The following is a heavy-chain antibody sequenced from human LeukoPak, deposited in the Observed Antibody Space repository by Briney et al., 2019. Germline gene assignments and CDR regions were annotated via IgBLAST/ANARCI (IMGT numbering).Heavy chain of an antibody. J-gene: IGHJ4*02. CDR2: IHEDAGEK. CDR3: ASSKDHYCHY. V-gene: IGHV3-7*05. Sequence: KTGGSLRLSCAASGIRFSDSLMTWVRQTPGKGLQWVASIHEDAGEKQYVESVRGRFTISRDNAKNSLYLQMNSLRVEDTAVYYCASSKDHYCHYWGQGTLVTVSS. CDR1: GIRFSDSL.